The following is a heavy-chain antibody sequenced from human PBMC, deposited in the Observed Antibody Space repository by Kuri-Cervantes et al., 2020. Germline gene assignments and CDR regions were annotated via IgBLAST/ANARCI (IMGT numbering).Heavy chain of an antibody. V-gene: IGHV3-53*05. Sequence: LSLTCAASGFTVSSNYMSWVRQAPGKGLEWVSAISGSGGSTYYADSAKGRFTISRDNSKNTLYLQMNSLRAEDTAVYYCARDRAGYCSSTSCYTKASYYYYGMDVWGQGTTVTVSS. CDR1: GFTVSSNY. D-gene: IGHD2-2*02. CDR2: ISGSGGST. J-gene: IGHJ6*02. CDR3: ARDRAGYCSSTSCYTKASYYYYGMDV.